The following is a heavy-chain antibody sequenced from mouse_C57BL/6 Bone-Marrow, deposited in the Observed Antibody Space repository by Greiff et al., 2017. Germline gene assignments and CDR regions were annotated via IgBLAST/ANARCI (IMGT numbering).Heavy chain of an antibody. CDR1: GFSLNSYA. D-gene: IGHD1-1*01. Sequence: QVQLKESGPGLVAPSQSLSITCTVSGFSLNSYAISWVRQPPGKGLEWLGVIWTGGGTNYNSALKSRLSISKDNSKSQVFLKMNSLQTDDTARYYCAHLPFYYGSSYFDYWGQGTTLTVSS. J-gene: IGHJ2*01. CDR2: IWTGGGT. CDR3: AHLPFYYGSSYFDY. V-gene: IGHV2-9-1*01.